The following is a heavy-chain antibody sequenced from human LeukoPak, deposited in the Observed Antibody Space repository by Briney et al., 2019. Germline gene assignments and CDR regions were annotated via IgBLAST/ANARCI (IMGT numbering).Heavy chain of an antibody. CDR1: GFTFSSYA. Sequence: PGGSLRLSCAASGFTFSSYAMSWVRQAPGQGLEWVSTIDGVGGTTYDADSVKGQFTISRDNSKNTLYLLMNSLRVEDTAVYYCAKAHEDLDDIDAFDIWGQGTMVTVSS. CDR2: IDGVGGTT. V-gene: IGHV3-23*01. CDR3: AKAHEDLDDIDAFDI. J-gene: IGHJ3*02. D-gene: IGHD3/OR15-3a*01.